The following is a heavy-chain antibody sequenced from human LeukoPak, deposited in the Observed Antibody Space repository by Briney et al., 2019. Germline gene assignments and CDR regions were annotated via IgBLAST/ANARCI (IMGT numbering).Heavy chain of an antibody. J-gene: IGHJ4*02. D-gene: IGHD3-10*01. CDR3: ARGWGSRDY. V-gene: IGHV4-34*01. CDR2: INHSGST. Sequence: SETLSLTCAVYGGSFSGYYWSWIRQPPGKGLEWIGEINHSGSTNYNPSLKSRVTISVDTSRNQFSLKLSSVTAADTAVYYCARGWGSRDYWGQGTLVTVSS. CDR1: GGSFSGYY.